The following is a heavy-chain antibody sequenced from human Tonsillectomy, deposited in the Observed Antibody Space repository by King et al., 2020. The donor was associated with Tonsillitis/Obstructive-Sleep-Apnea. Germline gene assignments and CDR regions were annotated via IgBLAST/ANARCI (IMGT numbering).Heavy chain of an antibody. V-gene: IGHV4-59*01. CDR1: GGSISNYY. J-gene: IGHJ3*02. CDR2: IYYSGST. CDR3: ARDMVLEAGGDAFDT. Sequence: QLQESGPGLVKPSETLSLTCTVSGGSISNYYWSWIRQPPGKGLEWIGFIYYSGSTHYNPSLKSRVTISVDTSNNQFSLKLSSVTAAATAVYYCARDMVLEAGGDAFDTWGQGTMVTVSS. D-gene: IGHD2-8*01.